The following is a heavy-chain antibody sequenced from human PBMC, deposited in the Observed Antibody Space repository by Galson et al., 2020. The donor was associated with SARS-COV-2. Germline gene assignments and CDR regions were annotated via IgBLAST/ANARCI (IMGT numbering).Heavy chain of an antibody. V-gene: IGHV4-39*01. CDR2: MYYTGIT. Sequence: SETLSLTCTVSGDSITSRSSYWGWLRQPPGAGLEWTVSMYYTGITYYNPSLKSRVTISGDSSRNQFSLKMRSVTAADPAVYYCVRRGSGSYGGRLCDCWGRGALVIVSS. D-gene: IGHD6-19*01. CDR3: VRRGSGSYGGRLCDC. J-gene: IGHJ4*02. CDR1: GDSITSRSSY.